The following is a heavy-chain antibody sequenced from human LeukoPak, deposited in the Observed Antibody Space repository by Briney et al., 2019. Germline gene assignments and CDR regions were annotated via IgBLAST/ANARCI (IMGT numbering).Heavy chain of an antibody. CDR3: ARDPYCTGGDCYSFDP. CDR2: IKGDGSTT. V-gene: IGHV3-74*01. D-gene: IGHD2-8*02. Sequence: GGSLRLSCAASGFTFIRYWMHWVRQATGKGLVWVSRIKGDGSTTSHADSVKGRFTISRDNAKNTLYLQMNSLRAEDTAVYYCARDPYCTGGDCYSFDPWGQGTLVTVSS. CDR1: GFTFIRYW. J-gene: IGHJ5*02.